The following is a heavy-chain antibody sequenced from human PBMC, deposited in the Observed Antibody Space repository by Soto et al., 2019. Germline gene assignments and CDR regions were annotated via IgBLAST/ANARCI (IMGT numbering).Heavy chain of an antibody. J-gene: IGHJ4*02. CDR2: IDWEEEK. V-gene: IGHV2-70*01. D-gene: IGHD1-7*01. Sequence: GPTLVNPKQTLILTCASSGFALSRKGMSVSWIRQPPGKALEFLALIDWEEEKFYSPSLRTRLTVSKDTSKSQVVLTLTNVDSVDTATYYCTRLTNWNYAYSFDYWGQGTLVTVSS. CDR1: GFALSRKGMS. CDR3: TRLTNWNYAYSFDY.